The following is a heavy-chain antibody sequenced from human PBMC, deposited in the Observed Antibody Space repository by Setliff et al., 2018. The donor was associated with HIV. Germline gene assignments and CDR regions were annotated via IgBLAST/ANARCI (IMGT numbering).Heavy chain of an antibody. CDR1: GYTFTGCY. CDR2: INPNSGGT. J-gene: IGHJ6*03. CDR3: ARSGAGYSTGPLYYYMDV. V-gene: IGHV1-2*02. Sequence: ASVKVSCKASGYTFTGCYMHWVRQAPGQGLEWMGWINPNSGGTKYAQKFHGRVTMTRDTSVNTAYMELSSLRSDDSAVYYCARSGAGYSTGPLYYYMDVWGKGTTVTVSS. D-gene: IGHD5-18*01.